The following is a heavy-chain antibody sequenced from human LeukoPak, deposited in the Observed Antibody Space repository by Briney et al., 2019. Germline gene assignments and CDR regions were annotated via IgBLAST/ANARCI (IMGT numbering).Heavy chain of an antibody. CDR2: IKQDGSEK. CDR3: ARELEDGAARPSSLFSPFYYYYYMDV. V-gene: IGHV3-7*01. CDR1: GFTFSSYW. Sequence: GGSLRLSCAASGFTFSSYWMSWVRQAPGKGLEWVANIKQDGSEKYYVDSVKGRFTISRDNAKNSLYLQMNSLRAEDTAVYYCARELEDGAARPSSLFSPFYYYYYMDVWGKGTTVTVSS. J-gene: IGHJ6*03. D-gene: IGHD6-6*01.